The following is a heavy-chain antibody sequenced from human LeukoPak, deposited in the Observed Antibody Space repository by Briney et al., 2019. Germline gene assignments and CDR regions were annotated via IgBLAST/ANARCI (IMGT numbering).Heavy chain of an antibody. D-gene: IGHD4-23*01. CDR2: IKQDGSEK. CDR1: GFTFSSYW. Sequence: GGSLRLSCAASGFTFSSYWMSWVRQAPGKGLEWVANIKQDGSEKYYVDSVKGRFTISRDNAKNSLYLQMNSLRAEDTAVYYCARMFLDYGGLYFDYWGQGTLVTVSS. J-gene: IGHJ4*02. CDR3: ARMFLDYGGLYFDY. V-gene: IGHV3-7*01.